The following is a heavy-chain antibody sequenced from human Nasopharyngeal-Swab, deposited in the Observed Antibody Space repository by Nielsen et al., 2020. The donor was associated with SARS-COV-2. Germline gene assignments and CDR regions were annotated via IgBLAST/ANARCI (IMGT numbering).Heavy chain of an antibody. D-gene: IGHD6-6*01. CDR1: GFTFSASA. Sequence: GESLKISCAASGFTFSASAMHWVRQASGKGLEWVGRIRGKADNYATAYTASMKGRFTISRNDSKNTAYLQMNSLKTEDTAVYYCTRLRSSSSDDAFDVWGQGTMVTVPS. V-gene: IGHV3-73*01. CDR3: TRLRSSSSDDAFDV. CDR2: IRGKADNYAT. J-gene: IGHJ3*01.